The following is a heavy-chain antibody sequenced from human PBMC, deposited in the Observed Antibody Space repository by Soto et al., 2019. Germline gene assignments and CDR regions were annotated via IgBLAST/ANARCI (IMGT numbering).Heavy chain of an antibody. Sequence: PSXTLSLTCTVSGGSISSGGYYCSWIRQHPGKGLEWIGYIYYSGSTYYNPSLKSRVTISVDTSKNQFSLKLSSVTAADTAVYYCARSLKGGVAGTGSFDYWGQGTLVTVSS. CDR2: IYYSGST. V-gene: IGHV4-31*03. CDR3: ARSLKGGVAGTGSFDY. J-gene: IGHJ4*02. CDR1: GGSISSGGYY. D-gene: IGHD6-19*01.